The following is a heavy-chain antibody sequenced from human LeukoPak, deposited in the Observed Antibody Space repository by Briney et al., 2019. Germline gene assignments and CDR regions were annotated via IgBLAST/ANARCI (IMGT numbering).Heavy chain of an antibody. J-gene: IGHJ4*02. CDR2: ISYDGSNK. CDR3: AKSRDYGFDY. V-gene: IGHV3-30-3*02. CDR1: GFTFSSYA. Sequence: GGSLRLSCAASGFTFSSYAMHWVRQAPGKGLEWVAVISYDGSNKYYADSVKGRFTISRDNSKNTLYLQMNSLRAEDTAVYYCAKSRDYGFDYWGQGTLVTVSS. D-gene: IGHD4-17*01.